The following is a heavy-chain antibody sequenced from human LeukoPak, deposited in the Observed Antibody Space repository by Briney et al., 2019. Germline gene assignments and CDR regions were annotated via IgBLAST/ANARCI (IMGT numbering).Heavy chain of an antibody. D-gene: IGHD2-2*03. CDR3: ARGSSGYCIAASCFRPEDAFGI. CDR2: LSASGTT. J-gene: IGHJ3*02. CDR1: GGSISNYF. Sequence: PSETLSLTCSVSGGSISNYFWGWLRQPAGKGLEWVGRLSASGTTNYNPSLRSRVTIAVDTSNNQLSLRVSSVTAADTAVYYCARGSSGYCIAASCFRPEDAFGIWGQGTVVTVSS. V-gene: IGHV4-4*07.